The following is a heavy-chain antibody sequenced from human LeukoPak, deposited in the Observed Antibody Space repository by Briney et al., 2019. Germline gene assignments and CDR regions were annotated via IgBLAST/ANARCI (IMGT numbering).Heavy chain of an antibody. CDR2: INHSGST. CDR1: GGSFSGYY. V-gene: IGHV4-34*01. Sequence: PSETLSLTCAVYGGSFSGYYWSWIRQPPGKGLEWIGEINHSGSTNYNPSLKSRVTISVDTSKNQFSLKLSSVTAADTAVYYCARAGGFISPLSYWGQGTLVTVSS. CDR3: ARAGGFISPLSY. J-gene: IGHJ4*02. D-gene: IGHD2-2*01.